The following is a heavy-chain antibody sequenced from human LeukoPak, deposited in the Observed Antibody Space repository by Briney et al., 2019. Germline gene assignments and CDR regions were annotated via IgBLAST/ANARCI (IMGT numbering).Heavy chain of an antibody. D-gene: IGHD6-19*01. V-gene: IGHV4-39*01. Sequence: SETLSLTCTVSGASVSSSDYYWGWIRQPPGMRLGWIGNLYFSGNPYYNPSLNSRVTISVDTSKNQFSLKMRSVTAADTAVYYCARLGSGYPTPDYWGQGTLVTVSS. CDR1: GASVSSSDYY. CDR3: ARLGSGYPTPDY. CDR2: LYFSGNP. J-gene: IGHJ4*02.